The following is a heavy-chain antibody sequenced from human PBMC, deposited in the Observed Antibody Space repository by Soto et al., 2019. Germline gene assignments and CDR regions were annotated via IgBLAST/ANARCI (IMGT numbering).Heavy chain of an antibody. CDR3: ARRYGSSFDY. CDR1: GGSIISHY. CDR2: IYYNVST. V-gene: IGHV4-59*08. Sequence: PSETLSLTCNVSGGSIISHYWSWIRQPPGKGLEWIGYIYYNVSTNYNPSLKSRVTISVDTSKNQFSLKLSSVTAADTAVYYCARRYGSSFDYWGQGTLVTVSS. J-gene: IGHJ4*02. D-gene: IGHD6-13*01.